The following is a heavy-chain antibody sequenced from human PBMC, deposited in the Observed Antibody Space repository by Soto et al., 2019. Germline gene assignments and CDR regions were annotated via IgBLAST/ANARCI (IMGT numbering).Heavy chain of an antibody. V-gene: IGHV1-69*13. CDR1: GGTFSNYA. CDR3: ARGWSYDILTAYSY. CDR2: ITPIFGEA. J-gene: IGHJ4*02. D-gene: IGHD3-9*01. Sequence: AASVKVSCKASGGTFSNYAISWVRQAPGQGLEWMGGITPIFGEANYAQKFQGRVTITADESTNTAYMELSSLRSEDTALYYCARGWSYDILTAYSYWGQGTLVTVSS.